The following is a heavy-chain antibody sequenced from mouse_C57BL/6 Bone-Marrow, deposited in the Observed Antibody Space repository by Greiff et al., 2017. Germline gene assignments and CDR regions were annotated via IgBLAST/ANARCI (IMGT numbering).Heavy chain of an antibody. CDR1: GYTFTSYG. Sequence: QVQLQQSGAELARPGASVKLSCKASGYTFTSYGISWVKQRTGQGLEWIGEVYPRSGNTYYNEKFKGKATLTADKSSSTAYMELRSLTSEDSAVYFCARGGNYYGTPFDYWGQGTTLTVSS. J-gene: IGHJ2*01. D-gene: IGHD1-1*01. CDR2: VYPRSGNT. V-gene: IGHV1-81*01. CDR3: ARGGNYYGTPFDY.